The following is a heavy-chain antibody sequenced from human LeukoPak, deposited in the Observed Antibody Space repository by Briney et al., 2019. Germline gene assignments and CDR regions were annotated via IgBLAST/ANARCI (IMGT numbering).Heavy chain of an antibody. D-gene: IGHD6-13*01. Sequence: PSETLSLTCTVSGGSISSSSYYWGWIRQPPGKGLEWIGSIYYSGSTYYNPSLKSRVTISVDTSKNQFSLKLSSVTAADTAVYYCARDSSAAACMDVWGKGTTVTVSS. J-gene: IGHJ6*03. CDR1: GGSISSSSYY. CDR3: ARDSSAAACMDV. CDR2: IYYSGST. V-gene: IGHV4-39*07.